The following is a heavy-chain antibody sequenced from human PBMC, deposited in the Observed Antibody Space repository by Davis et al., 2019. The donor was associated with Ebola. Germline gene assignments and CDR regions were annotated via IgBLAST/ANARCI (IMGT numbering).Heavy chain of an antibody. CDR1: GGSISSGGYY. CDR3: AREGPRGSDILTGYYYYYYYGMDV. V-gene: IGHV4-61*08. CDR2: IYYSGST. Sequence: MPSETLSLTCTVSGGSISSGGYYWSWIRQPPGKGLEWIGYIYYSGSTNYNPSLKSRVTISVDTSKNQFSLKLSSVTAADTAVYYCAREGPRGSDILTGYYYYYYYGMDVWGQGTTVTVSS. J-gene: IGHJ6*02. D-gene: IGHD3-9*01.